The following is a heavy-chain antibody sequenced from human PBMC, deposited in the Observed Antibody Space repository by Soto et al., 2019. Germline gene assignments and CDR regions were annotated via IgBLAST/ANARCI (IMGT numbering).Heavy chain of an antibody. Sequence: SETLSLTCAVYGGSFSDYYWSWIRQPPGKGLEWIGEIDHSGNTDYNPSLKSRVTISVDMSKKQLSLTLSSVTAADTAMYYCARRVRRLLPRYFHYWGPGTLVTVPS. D-gene: IGHD4-17*01. CDR2: IDHSGNT. CDR3: ARRVRRLLPRYFHY. J-gene: IGHJ4*02. CDR1: GGSFSDYY. V-gene: IGHV4-34*01.